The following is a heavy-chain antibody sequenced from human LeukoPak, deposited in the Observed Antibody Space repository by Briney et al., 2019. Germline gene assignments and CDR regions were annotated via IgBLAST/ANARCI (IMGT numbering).Heavy chain of an antibody. Sequence: GGCLRLSCSVSGFTLRNTWMASVRQTRGKGLGWVDNRNQDGSTKHYVDSEKGRFTISRDNAKNSLYLEMNSLRGEDTAIYYWARDQTGSLDYWGRGTLVSVSS. V-gene: IGHV3-7*01. J-gene: IGHJ4*02. CDR1: GFTLRNTW. CDR3: ARDQTGSLDY. CDR2: RNQDGSTK. D-gene: IGHD1-26*01.